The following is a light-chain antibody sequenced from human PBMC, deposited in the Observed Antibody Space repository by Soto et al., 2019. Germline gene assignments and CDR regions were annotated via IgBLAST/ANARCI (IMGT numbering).Light chain of an antibody. CDR3: SSYTSSSTPIF. Sequence: QSALTQPVSVSGSPGQSITISCTGTSSDVGGYNYVSWYQQHPGKAPKLMIYEVSNRPSGVSNRFSGSKSGNTASLTISGLQAEDEADYYCSSYTSSSTPIFFGTGTKVTVL. CDR2: EVS. CDR1: SSDVGGYNY. V-gene: IGLV2-14*01. J-gene: IGLJ1*01.